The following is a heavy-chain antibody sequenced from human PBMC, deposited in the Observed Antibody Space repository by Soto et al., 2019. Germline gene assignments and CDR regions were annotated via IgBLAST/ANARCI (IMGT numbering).Heavy chain of an antibody. J-gene: IGHJ3*02. CDR1: GYSFATYW. CDR3: ARQVDYGGNSYAFDI. V-gene: IGHV5-51*01. Sequence: PGESLKISCKGSGYSFATYWIGWVRQMPGKGLEWMGIIYPGDSDTRYSPSFQGQVTISADKSTSTAYLQWSSLKASDTAMYYCARQVDYGGNSYAFDIWGQGTMGTVSS. D-gene: IGHD4-17*01. CDR2: IYPGDSDT.